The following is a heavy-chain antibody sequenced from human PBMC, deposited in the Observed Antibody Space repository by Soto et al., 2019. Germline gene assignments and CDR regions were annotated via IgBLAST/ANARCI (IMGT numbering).Heavy chain of an antibody. Sequence: SVKVSCKASGFTFTSSAVQWVRQARGQRLEWIGWIVVGSGNTNYAQKFQERVTITRDMSTSTAYMELSSLRSEDTAVYYCAAVQGVDPLRYFDWLLVEDYWGQGTLVTVSS. D-gene: IGHD3-9*01. V-gene: IGHV1-58*01. CDR3: AAVQGVDPLRYFDWLLVEDY. CDR2: IVVGSGNT. J-gene: IGHJ4*02. CDR1: GFTFTSSA.